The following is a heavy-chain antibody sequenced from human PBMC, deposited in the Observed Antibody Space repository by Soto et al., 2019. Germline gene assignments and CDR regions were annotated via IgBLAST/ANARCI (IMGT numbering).Heavy chain of an antibody. Sequence: SGPTLVNPTQTLTLTCTFSGFSLTTNEMCVSWISQPPGKALEWLARIDWDDDKYYNTSLKTRLTISKDTSKNQVVLTITNKYPVFTASYYCARIKASTYYFDSWGQGNLVTVSS. CDR3: ARIKASTYYFDS. J-gene: IGHJ4*02. CDR1: GFSLTTNEMC. CDR2: IDWDDDK. V-gene: IGHV2-70*11.